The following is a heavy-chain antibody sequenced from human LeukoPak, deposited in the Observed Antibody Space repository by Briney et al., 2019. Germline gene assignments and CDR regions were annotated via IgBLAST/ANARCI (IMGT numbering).Heavy chain of an antibody. CDR1: GGSFSGYY. D-gene: IGHD2-2*01. J-gene: IGHJ4*02. Sequence: TSETLSLTCAVYGGSFSGYYWSWIRQPPGKGLEWIGEINHNENTNYNPSLKSRVTMSVDTSKNQFSLKLSSVTAADTAVYYCARNRRSSTSCYVDYWGQGTLVTVSS. V-gene: IGHV4-34*01. CDR3: ARNRRSSTSCYVDY. CDR2: INHNENT.